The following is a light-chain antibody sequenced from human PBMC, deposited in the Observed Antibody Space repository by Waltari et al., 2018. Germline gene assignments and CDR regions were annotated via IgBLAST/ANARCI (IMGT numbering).Light chain of an antibody. V-gene: IGKV3-20*01. Sequence: EIVLTQSPGTLSLSLGERATVSCRASQSVSRALAWYQQNPGQAPRLLIYGASTRATGIPDRFSGSGSVTDFSLTISRLEPDDFAVYYCQHYLRLPVTFGQGTTVEIK. J-gene: IGKJ1*01. CDR3: QHYLRLPVT. CDR1: QSVSRA. CDR2: GAS.